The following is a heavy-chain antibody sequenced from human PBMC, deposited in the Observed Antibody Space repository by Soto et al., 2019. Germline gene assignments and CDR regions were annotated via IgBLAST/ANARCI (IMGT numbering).Heavy chain of an antibody. Sequence: QVQLVESGGGVVQPGRSLRLSCAASGFTFSTYAMHWVRQAPGKGLEWVAVMSYDGSNTYYSDSVKGRFIISRDNSKNTLYLQMNSLRGDDTAVYYCARDPGISGWSWGPDYWGQGTLVTVSS. CDR2: MSYDGSNT. J-gene: IGHJ4*02. CDR3: ARDPGISGWSWGPDY. V-gene: IGHV3-30-3*01. CDR1: GFTFSTYA. D-gene: IGHD6-19*01.